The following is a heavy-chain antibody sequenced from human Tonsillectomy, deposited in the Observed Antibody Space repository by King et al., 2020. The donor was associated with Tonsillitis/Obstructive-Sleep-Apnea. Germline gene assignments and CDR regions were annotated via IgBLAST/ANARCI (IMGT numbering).Heavy chain of an antibody. CDR2: IYWDDDK. Sequence: TLKESGPTLVKPTQPLTLTCTFSGFSLSTGGVGVGWIRQPPGKALEWLALIYWDDDKSYSPSLKSRLTITKDTSKNQVVLTMTNMDPVDTATYYCARGSYDSDAFDIWGQGTMVTVSS. CDR3: ARGSYDSDAFDI. D-gene: IGHD3-10*01. CDR1: GFSLSTGGVG. J-gene: IGHJ3*02. V-gene: IGHV2-5*02.